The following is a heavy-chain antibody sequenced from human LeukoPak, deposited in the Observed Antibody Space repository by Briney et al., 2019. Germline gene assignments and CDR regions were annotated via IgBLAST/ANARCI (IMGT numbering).Heavy chain of an antibody. CDR2: IRSKARGGTT. CDR3: TKSGYYDLWSGTH. CDR1: GFTFGDCS. V-gene: IGHV3-49*04. D-gene: IGHD3-3*01. Sequence: GGSLRPSCTGSGFTFGDCSVTWVRQAPGKGLEWVGFIRSKARGGTTDYVASVKGRFTISRDDSKSIAYLQMNSLETEDTAVYFCTKSGYYDLWSGTHWGQGTLVTVSS. J-gene: IGHJ4*02.